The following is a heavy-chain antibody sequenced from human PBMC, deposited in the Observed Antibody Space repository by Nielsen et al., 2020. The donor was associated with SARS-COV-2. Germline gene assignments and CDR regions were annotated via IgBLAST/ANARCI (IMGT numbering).Heavy chain of an antibody. CDR2: ISSSSTYI. D-gene: IGHD6-13*01. CDR1: GFTFSDYT. V-gene: IGHV3-21*01. J-gene: IGHJ4*02. CDR3: AREGADSSSWYTDY. Sequence: LSLTCAASGFTFSDYTLNWVRRAPGKGLEWVSSISSSSTYIYYADPVKGRFTISRNNGRDSLYLQMNSLRAEDTAVYYCAREGADSSSWYTDYWGQGTLVTVSS.